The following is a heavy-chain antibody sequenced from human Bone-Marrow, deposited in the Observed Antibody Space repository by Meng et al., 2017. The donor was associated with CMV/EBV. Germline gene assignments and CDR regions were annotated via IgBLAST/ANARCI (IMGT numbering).Heavy chain of an antibody. J-gene: IGHJ4*02. CDR1: GFTFSSYE. V-gene: IGHV3-48*03. CDR3: ARLPAYRAAPIDY. D-gene: IGHD6-6*01. CDR2: ISRSGSSL. Sequence: GESLKISCAASGFTFSSYEMHWVRQAPGKGLEWVSCISRSGSSLFYADSVKGRFTISRDNAKNSLYLQMSSLRAEDSAVYYCARLPAYRAAPIDYWGQGTRVTVSS.